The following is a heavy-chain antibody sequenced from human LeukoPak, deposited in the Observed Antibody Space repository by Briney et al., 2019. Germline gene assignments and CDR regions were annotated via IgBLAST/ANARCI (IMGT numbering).Heavy chain of an antibody. J-gene: IGHJ4*02. CDR1: GFTFDDYA. CDR2: ISWNSGSI. V-gene: IGHV3-9*01. Sequence: GGSLRLSCAASGFTFDDYAMHWVRQAPGKGLEWVSGISWNSGSIGYADSVKDRFTISRDNAKNSLYLQMNSLRAEDTALYYCAKDISSSGTYYFDYWGQGTLVTVSS. CDR3: AKDISSSGTYYFDY. D-gene: IGHD3-22*01.